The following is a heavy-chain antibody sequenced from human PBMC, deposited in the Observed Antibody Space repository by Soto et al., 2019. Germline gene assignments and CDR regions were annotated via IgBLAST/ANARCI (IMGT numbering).Heavy chain of an antibody. V-gene: IGHV5-10-1*01. CDR3: ARLQAAAGDNDLTFDY. J-gene: IGHJ4*02. CDR1: GYSFTSYW. CDR2: IDPSDSYT. Sequence: EVQLVQSGAEVKKPGESLRISCKGSGYSFTSYWISWVRQMPGPGLAWMGRIDPSDSYTNYSPSFQGHVTISADNSISTAYLQWSSLKASQTAMYYCARLQAAAGDNDLTFDYWGPGTLVTVSS. D-gene: IGHD6-13*01.